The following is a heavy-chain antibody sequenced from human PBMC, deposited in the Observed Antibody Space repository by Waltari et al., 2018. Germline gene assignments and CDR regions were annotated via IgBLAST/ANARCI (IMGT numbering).Heavy chain of an antibody. J-gene: IGHJ3*02. V-gene: IGHV4-38-2*01. CDR1: GYSISSGYY. Sequence: QVQLQESGPGLVKPPETLSLTCAVSGYSISSGYYWGWIRQPPGKGLEWIGSIYHSGSTYYNPSLKSRVTISVDTSKNSLYLQMNSLRAEDTALYYCARGRDSHIWGQGTMVIVSS. CDR2: IYHSGST. CDR3: ARGRDSHI.